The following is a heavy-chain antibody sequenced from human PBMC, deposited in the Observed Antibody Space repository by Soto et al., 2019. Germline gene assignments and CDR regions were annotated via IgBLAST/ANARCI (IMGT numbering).Heavy chain of an antibody. CDR1: GFAFSTYG. Sequence: QVQLVESGGRVVQPGRSLRLSCAASGFAFSTYGMHWVRQAPGKGLEWVAVIWYDGGNKYYSDSVKGRFTISRDNSKNTLYLQMHSLRAEDTALYYCARAVGPFDYWGQGTLVTVSS. D-gene: IGHD1-26*01. CDR2: IWYDGGNK. J-gene: IGHJ4*02. V-gene: IGHV3-33*01. CDR3: ARAVGPFDY.